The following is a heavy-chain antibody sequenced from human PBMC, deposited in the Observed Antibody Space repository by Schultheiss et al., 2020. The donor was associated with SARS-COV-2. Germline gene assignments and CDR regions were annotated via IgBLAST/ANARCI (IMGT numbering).Heavy chain of an antibody. J-gene: IGHJ3*02. CDR3: AGGVVLDAFDI. CDR2: INHSGST. V-gene: IGHV4-34*01. CDR1: GGSFSGYY. Sequence: SETLSLTCAVYGGSFSGYYWSWIRQAPGKGLEWIGEINHSGSTNYNPSLKSRVTISVDTSKNQFSLKLSSVTAADTAVYYCAGGVVLDAFDIWGQGTMVTVSS. D-gene: IGHD2-21*01.